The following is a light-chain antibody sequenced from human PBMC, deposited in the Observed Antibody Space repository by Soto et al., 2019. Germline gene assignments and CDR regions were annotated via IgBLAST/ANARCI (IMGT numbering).Light chain of an antibody. Sequence: QSVLTQPASVAGSPGQSITISCTGTSIDVGGYNYVSWYQQYPDKAPKLMIFEVSNRPSGVSDRFSGSKSGNTASLTISGLQAEDEADYYCSSYAGSNTPLYVFGTGTKVTVL. J-gene: IGLJ1*01. V-gene: IGLV2-14*01. CDR1: SIDVGGYNY. CDR2: EVS. CDR3: SSYAGSNTPLYV.